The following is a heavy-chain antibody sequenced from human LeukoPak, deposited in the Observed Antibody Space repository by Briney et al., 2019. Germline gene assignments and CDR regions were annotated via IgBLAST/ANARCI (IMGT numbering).Heavy chain of an antibody. V-gene: IGHV4-59*01. CDR1: GGSISSYY. D-gene: IGHD4-17*01. CDR3: ASHPKGRPYGDYVLSY. Sequence: PSETLSLTCTVSGGSISSYYWSWIRQPPGKGLEWIGYIYYSGSTNYNPSLKSRVTISVDTSKNQFSLKLSSVTAADTAVYYCASHPKGRPYGDYVLSYWGQGTLVTVSS. CDR2: IYYSGST. J-gene: IGHJ4*02.